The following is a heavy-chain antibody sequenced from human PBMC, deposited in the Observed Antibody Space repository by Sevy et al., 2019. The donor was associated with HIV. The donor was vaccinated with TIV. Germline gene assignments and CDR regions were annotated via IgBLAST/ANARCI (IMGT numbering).Heavy chain of an antibody. V-gene: IGHV3-30*18. D-gene: IGHD3-10*01. Sequence: GGSLRLSCAASGFIFSSYGMHWVRQAPGKGLEWVAIISYDGSNKYYADSVKGRFTISRDNSKNTLYLQMNSLRAEDTAVYYCAKDQGLLWPIYCMDVWGQGTTVTVSS. CDR1: GFIFSSYG. CDR2: ISYDGSNK. CDR3: AKDQGLLWPIYCMDV. J-gene: IGHJ6*02.